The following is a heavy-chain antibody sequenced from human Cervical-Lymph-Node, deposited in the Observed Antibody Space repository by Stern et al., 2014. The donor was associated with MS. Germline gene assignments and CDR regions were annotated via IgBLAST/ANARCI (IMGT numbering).Heavy chain of an antibody. D-gene: IGHD3-10*01. CDR1: GGTFSGNS. Sequence: QVQLVESGAEVRKPGSSVKVSCKASGGTFSGNSITWVRQAPGQGLEWIGRFIPMNDRAIIGNTNFAQKFRGRLTLSADKSTTTGYLELRSLRSDDTAVYYCASGDYTYGSGPDYWGQGTLVAVSS. J-gene: IGHJ4*02. CDR2: FIPMNDRAIIGNT. V-gene: IGHV1-69*09. CDR3: ASGDYTYGSGPDY.